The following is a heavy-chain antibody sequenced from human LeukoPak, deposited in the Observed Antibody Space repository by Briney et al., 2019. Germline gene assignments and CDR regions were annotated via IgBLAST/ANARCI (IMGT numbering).Heavy chain of an antibody. V-gene: IGHV1-18*01. CDR1: GYTFTSYG. D-gene: IGHD2-15*01. CDR2: ISAYNGNT. J-gene: IGHJ6*03. Sequence: ASVKVSCTASGYTFTSYGISWVRQAPGQGLEWMGWISAYNGNTNYAQKLQGRVTMTTDTSTSTAYMELRSLRSDDTAVYYCARDVGSCSGGSCYSWSYYYYMDVWGKGTTVTISS. CDR3: ARDVGSCSGGSCYSWSYYYYMDV.